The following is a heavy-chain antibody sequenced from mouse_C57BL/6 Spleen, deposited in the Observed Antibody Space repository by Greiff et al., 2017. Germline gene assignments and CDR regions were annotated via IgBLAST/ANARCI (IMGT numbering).Heavy chain of an antibody. CDR1: GFTFSSYA. Sequence: EVKLMESGGGLVKPGGSLKLSCAASGFTFSSYAMSWVRQTPEKRLEWVATISDGGSYTYYPDNVKGRFTISRDNAKNNLYLQMSHLKSEDTAMYYCARGDYDEDYYAMDYWGQGTSVTVSS. D-gene: IGHD2-4*01. CDR3: ARGDYDEDYYAMDY. CDR2: ISDGGSYT. J-gene: IGHJ4*01. V-gene: IGHV5-4*03.